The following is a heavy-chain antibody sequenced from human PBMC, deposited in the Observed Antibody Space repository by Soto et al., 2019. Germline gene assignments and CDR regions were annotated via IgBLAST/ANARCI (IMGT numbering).Heavy chain of an antibody. CDR1: GYTFTGYY. Sequence: GASVKVSCKASGYTFTGYYMHWVRQAPGQGLEWMGWINPNSGGTNYAQKFQGWVTMTRDTSISTAYMELSRLRSDDTAVYYCARGEYCCGGSCLFYGMVVWGQGTTVTVSS. CDR3: ARGEYCCGGSCLFYGMVV. CDR2: INPNSGGT. D-gene: IGHD2-15*01. J-gene: IGHJ6*02. V-gene: IGHV1-2*04.